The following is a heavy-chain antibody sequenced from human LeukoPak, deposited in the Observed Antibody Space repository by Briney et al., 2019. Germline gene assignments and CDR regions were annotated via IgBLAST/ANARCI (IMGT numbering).Heavy chain of an antibody. D-gene: IGHD6-13*01. CDR1: VYTLTELS. Sequence: GSVKVSCKVSVYTLTELSMHWVRQAPGKGLEWMGGFDPEDGETIYAQRFQGRVTMTEDTSTDTAYMELSSLRSEDTAVYYCATSGYSSSWSFDYWGQGTLVTVSS. CDR2: FDPEDGET. J-gene: IGHJ4*02. V-gene: IGHV1-24*01. CDR3: ATSGYSSSWSFDY.